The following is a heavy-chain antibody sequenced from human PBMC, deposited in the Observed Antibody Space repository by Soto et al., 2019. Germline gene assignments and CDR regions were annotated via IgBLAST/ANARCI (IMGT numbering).Heavy chain of an antibody. J-gene: IGHJ6*02. Sequence: QVQLVQSGAEVKKPGSSVKVSCKASGGTFSSYAISWVRQAPGQGLEWMGGIIPIFGTANYAQKFQGRVTITADTSTSTAYMELSSLRSEDTAVYYCARGAVAGTRYYYYYGMDVWGQGTTVTVSS. CDR1: GGTFSSYA. D-gene: IGHD6-19*01. V-gene: IGHV1-69*06. CDR2: IIPIFGTA. CDR3: ARGAVAGTRYYYYYGMDV.